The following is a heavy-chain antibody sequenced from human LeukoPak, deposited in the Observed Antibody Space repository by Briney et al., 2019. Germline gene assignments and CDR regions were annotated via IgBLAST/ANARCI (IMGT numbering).Heavy chain of an antibody. CDR2: INHSGST. D-gene: IGHD6-19*01. J-gene: IGHJ6*03. Sequence: SETLSLTCAVYGGSFSGYYWSWIRQPPGKGLEWIGEINHSGSTNYNPSLKSRVTISVDTSKNQFSLKLSSVTAADTAVYYCARRCSSGWYLYYYYYYMDVWGKGTTVTISS. V-gene: IGHV4-34*01. CDR1: GGSFSGYY. CDR3: ARRCSSGWYLYYYYYYMDV.